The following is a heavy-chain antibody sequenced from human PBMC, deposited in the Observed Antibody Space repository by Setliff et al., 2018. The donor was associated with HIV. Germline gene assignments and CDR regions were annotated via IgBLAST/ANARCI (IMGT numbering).Heavy chain of an antibody. CDR1: GFRFRSYW. D-gene: IGHD1-26*01. CDR3: ARWGSGSYERVFDY. V-gene: IGHV3-7*01. J-gene: IGHJ4*02. CDR2: VKQDGTET. Sequence: GGSLRLSCAESGFRFRSYWMSWVRQAPGKGLESVANVKQDGTETLYVDSVKGRFTISRDNANNLVYLQMNSLRVEDTAVYFCARWGSGSYERVFDYWGQGMLVTVSS.